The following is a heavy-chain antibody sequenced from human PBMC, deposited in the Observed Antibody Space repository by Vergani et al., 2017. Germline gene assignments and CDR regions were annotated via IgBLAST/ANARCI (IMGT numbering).Heavy chain of an antibody. Sequence: GFTFSSYDMHWVRQATGKGLEWVSAIGTAGDTYYPGSVKGRFTISRENAKNPLYLQMNSLRAGDTAIYYCARAVSTTVGGPPGYWGQGTLVTVSS. CDR3: ARAVSTTVGGPPGY. CDR2: IGTAGDT. CDR1: GFTFSSYD. J-gene: IGHJ4*02. V-gene: IGHV3-13*01. D-gene: IGHD4-23*01.